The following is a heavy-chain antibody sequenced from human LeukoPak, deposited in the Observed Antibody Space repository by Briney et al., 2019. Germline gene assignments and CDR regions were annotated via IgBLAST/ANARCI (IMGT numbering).Heavy chain of an antibody. V-gene: IGHV4-59*12. J-gene: IGHJ4*02. CDR2: MYHDGDT. CDR3: ARGGVAPSGGPFFDY. D-gene: IGHD3-10*01. CDR1: GGSITSYY. Sequence: VKPSETLSLTCTVSGGSITSYYWSWIRQPPGKGLEWIGYMYHDGDTYYNPSLKGRVTISVDRSKNQFSLKVSSVTAADTAVYYCARGGVAPSGGPFFDYWGQGTLVTVSS.